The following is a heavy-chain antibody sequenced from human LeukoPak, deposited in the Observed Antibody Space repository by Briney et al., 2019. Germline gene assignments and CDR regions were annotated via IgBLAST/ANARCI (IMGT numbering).Heavy chain of an antibody. D-gene: IGHD2-2*01. CDR1: GYTLTNYY. CDR3: AKLTRGYCDSTACPNWFDP. CDR2: INPSGGST. V-gene: IGHV1-46*01. J-gene: IGHJ5*02. Sequence: ASVKVSCKESGYTLTNYYMHWVRQAPAQGLEWLGMINPSGGSTNYAQKFRGRVTMTRDASTSTVYMELSSLRSEDTAVYYCAKLTRGYCDSTACPNWFDPWGRGTLVTVSS.